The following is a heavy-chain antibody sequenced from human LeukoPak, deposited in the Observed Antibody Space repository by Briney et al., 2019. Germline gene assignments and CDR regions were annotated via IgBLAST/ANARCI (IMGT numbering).Heavy chain of an antibody. CDR3: ARDLSGLGYYFDY. D-gene: IGHD6-19*01. CDR1: GFTFSSYW. CDR2: IKQDGSEK. V-gene: IGHV3-7*01. Sequence: GGSLRLSCAASGFTFSSYWMSWVRQAPGKGLEWVANIKQDGSEKYYVDSVKGRFTISRDNAKNSLYLQMNSLRAEDTAVYYCARDLSGLGYYFDYWGQGTLVTVSS. J-gene: IGHJ4*02.